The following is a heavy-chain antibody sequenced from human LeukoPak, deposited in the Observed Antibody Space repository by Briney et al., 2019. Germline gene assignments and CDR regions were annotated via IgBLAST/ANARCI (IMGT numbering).Heavy chain of an antibody. V-gene: IGHV4-59*01. J-gene: IGHJ6*03. CDR3: AANIVVVPAAMDGGYYYYMDV. Sequence: SETLSLTCTVSGGSISSYYWSWIRQPPGKGLEWIGYIYYSGSTNYNPSLKSRVTISVHTSKNQFSLKLSSVTAADTAVYYCAANIVVVPAAMDGGYYYYMDVWSKATTVTVPS. CDR1: GGSISSYY. D-gene: IGHD2-2*01. CDR2: IYYSGST.